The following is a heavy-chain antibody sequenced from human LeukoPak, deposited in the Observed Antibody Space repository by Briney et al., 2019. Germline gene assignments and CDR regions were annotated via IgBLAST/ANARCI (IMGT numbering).Heavy chain of an antibody. Sequence: SVKVSCKASGGTFSSYAISWVRQAPGQGLEWMGGIIPTFGTANYAQKFQGRVTITADKSTSTAYMELSSLRSEDTAVYYCAREDRYYYGSGSYSENDAFDIWGQGTMVTVSS. CDR1: GGTFSSYA. J-gene: IGHJ3*02. V-gene: IGHV1-69*06. D-gene: IGHD3-10*01. CDR3: AREDRYYYGSGSYSENDAFDI. CDR2: IIPTFGTA.